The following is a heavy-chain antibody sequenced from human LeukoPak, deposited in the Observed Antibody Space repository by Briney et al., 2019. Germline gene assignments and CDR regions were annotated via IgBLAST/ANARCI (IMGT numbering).Heavy chain of an antibody. CDR3: ARVKRRDGYNYDY. CDR2: MNPNSGNT. CDR1: GYTFTSYD. D-gene: IGHD5-24*01. V-gene: IGHV1-8*01. Sequence: ASVKVSCKASGYTFTSYDINWVRQATGQGLEWMGWMNPNSGNTGYAQKFQGRVTMTRNTSISTAYMELSSLRSEDTAVYYCARVKRRDGYNYDYWGQGTLVTVSS. J-gene: IGHJ4*02.